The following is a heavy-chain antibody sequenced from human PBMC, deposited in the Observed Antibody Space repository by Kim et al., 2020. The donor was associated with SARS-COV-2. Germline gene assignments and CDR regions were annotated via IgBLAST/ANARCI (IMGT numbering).Heavy chain of an antibody. V-gene: IGHV4-59*01. CDR1: GGSISSYY. CDR2: IYYSGST. J-gene: IGHJ3*02. D-gene: IGHD3-10*01. CDR3: AREDSGSKAFDI. Sequence: SETLSLTCTVSGGSISSYYWSWIRQPPGKGLEWIGYIYYSGSTNYNPSLKSRVTISVDTSKNQFSLKLSSVTAADTAVYYCAREDSGSKAFDIWGQGTMVTVSS.